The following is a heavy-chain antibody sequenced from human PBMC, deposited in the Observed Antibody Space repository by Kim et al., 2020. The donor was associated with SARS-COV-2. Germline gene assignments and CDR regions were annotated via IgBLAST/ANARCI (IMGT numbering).Heavy chain of an antibody. CDR1: GGSFSGYY. J-gene: IGHJ4*02. CDR3: ARGRRGRDYYDFWSGYYPFFDY. Sequence: SETLSLTCAVYGGSFSGYYWSWIRQPPGKGLEWIGEINHSGSTNYNPSLKSRVTISVDTSKNQFSLKLSSVTAADTAVYYCARGRRGRDYYDFWSGYYPFFDYWAREPWSPSPQ. D-gene: IGHD3-3*01. CDR2: INHSGST. V-gene: IGHV4-34*01.